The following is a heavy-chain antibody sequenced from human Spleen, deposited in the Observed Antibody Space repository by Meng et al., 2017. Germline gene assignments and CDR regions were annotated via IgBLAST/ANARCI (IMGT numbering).Heavy chain of an antibody. J-gene: IGHJ4*02. D-gene: IGHD4-11*01. CDR2: INHSGST. Sequence: SETLSLTCVVSGGSFSDYYWSWIRQPPGKGLEWTGEINHSGSTNYNPSLESRATISADTSQNNLSLKLSSVTAADSAVYYCARGPTTMAHDFDYWGQGTLVTVSS. CDR3: ARGPTTMAHDFDY. CDR1: GGSFSDYY. V-gene: IGHV4-34*01.